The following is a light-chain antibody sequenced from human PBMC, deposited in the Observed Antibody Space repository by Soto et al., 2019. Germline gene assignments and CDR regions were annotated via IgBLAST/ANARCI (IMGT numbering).Light chain of an antibody. CDR2: RDN. CDR1: ISNIGTNY. Sequence: QPVLTQPPSVSGTPGQRATISCSGGISNIGTNYVHWFQQLPGTAPKVLSNRDNQRPSGVPDRFSGSKSGTSASLAISGLRSEDEAEYYCAAWDDTVRSYVFGTGTKVTVL. V-gene: IGLV1-47*01. CDR3: AAWDDTVRSYV. J-gene: IGLJ1*01.